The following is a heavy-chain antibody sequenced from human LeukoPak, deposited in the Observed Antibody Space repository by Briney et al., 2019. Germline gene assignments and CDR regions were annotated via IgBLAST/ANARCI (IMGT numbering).Heavy chain of an antibody. CDR2: IYYSGGT. D-gene: IGHD3-10*01. J-gene: IGHJ4*02. V-gene: IGHV4-39*01. CDR3: AMYGSSNGYYFDY. CDR1: GGSISSSSYY. Sequence: PSETLSLTCTVSGGSISSSSYYWGWIRQPPGKGLEWIGSIYYSGGTYYNPSLKSRVTISVDTSKNQFSLKLSSVTAADTAVYYCAMYGSSNGYYFDYWGQGTLVTVSS.